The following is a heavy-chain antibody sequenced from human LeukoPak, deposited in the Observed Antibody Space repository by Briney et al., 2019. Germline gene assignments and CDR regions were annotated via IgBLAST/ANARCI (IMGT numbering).Heavy chain of an antibody. Sequence: GASVKVSCKASGYTFTGYYMHWVRQAPGQGLEWMGWINPNSGGTNYAQKFQGRVTMTRDTSISTAYMELSRLRSDDTAVYYCARRPAAIQAFWDYWGQGTLVTVSS. J-gene: IGHJ4*02. D-gene: IGHD2-2*02. CDR1: GYTFTGYY. CDR3: ARRPAAIQAFWDY. CDR2: INPNSGGT. V-gene: IGHV1-2*02.